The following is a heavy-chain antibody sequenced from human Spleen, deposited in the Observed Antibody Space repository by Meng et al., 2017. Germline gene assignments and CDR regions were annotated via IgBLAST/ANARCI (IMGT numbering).Heavy chain of an antibody. CDR2: IYDSGST. J-gene: IGHJ4*02. Sequence: QVQLQESGPGLVKPSETLSLPCTVSGGSISSYYWSWMRQPPGKGLEWIGYIYDSGSTNYNPSLKSRVTISVDTSKNHFSLNLISVTAADTAVYYCARGNGDYEPYFDYWGQGTLVTVSS. V-gene: IGHV4-59*01. CDR3: ARGNGDYEPYFDY. D-gene: IGHD4-17*01. CDR1: GGSISSYY.